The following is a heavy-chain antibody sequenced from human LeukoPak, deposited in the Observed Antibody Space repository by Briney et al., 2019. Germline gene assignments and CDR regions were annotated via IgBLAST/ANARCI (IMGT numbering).Heavy chain of an antibody. D-gene: IGHD2-2*01. J-gene: IGHJ6*03. CDR1: GGSISSYY. CDR3: ARGVRGIVVVPAATLYYYYYMDV. CDR2: IYYSGST. Sequence: SETLSLTCTVSGGSISSYYWSWIRQPPGKGLEWIGYIYYSGSTNYNPSLKSRVTISVDTSKNQFSLKLSSVTAADTAVYYCARGVRGIVVVPAATLYYYYYMDVWGKGTTVTVSS. V-gene: IGHV4-59*01.